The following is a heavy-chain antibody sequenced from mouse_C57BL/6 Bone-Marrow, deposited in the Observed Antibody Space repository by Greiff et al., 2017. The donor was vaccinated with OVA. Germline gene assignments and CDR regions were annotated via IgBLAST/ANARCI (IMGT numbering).Heavy chain of an antibody. D-gene: IGHD4-1*01. CDR3: ARGELGLFDY. CDR2: INPSTGGT. J-gene: IGHJ2*01. Sequence: EVKLVESGPELVKPGASVKISCKASGYSFTGYYMNWVKQSPEKSLEWIGEINPSTGGTTYNQKFKAKATLTVDKSSSTAYMQLKSLTSEDSAVYYCARGELGLFDYWGQGTTLTVSS. V-gene: IGHV1-42*01. CDR1: GYSFTGYY.